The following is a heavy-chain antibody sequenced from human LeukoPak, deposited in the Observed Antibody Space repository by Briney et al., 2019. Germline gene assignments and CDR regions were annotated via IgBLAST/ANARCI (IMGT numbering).Heavy chain of an antibody. CDR2: IYTSGTT. Sequence: SETLSLTCTVSGGSISNYYWSWIRQPAGKGLEWIGRIYTSGTTNYNPSLKSRATISVDTYKNQFSLKLSSVTAADTAVYYCARDLYYYDSSGTDAFDIWGQGTMVTVSS. CDR3: ARDLYYYDSSGTDAFDI. V-gene: IGHV4-4*07. CDR1: GGSISNYY. J-gene: IGHJ3*02. D-gene: IGHD3-22*01.